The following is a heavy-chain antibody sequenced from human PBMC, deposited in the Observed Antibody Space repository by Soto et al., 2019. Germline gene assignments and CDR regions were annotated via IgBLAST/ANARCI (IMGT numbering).Heavy chain of an antibody. D-gene: IGHD5-12*01. J-gene: IGHJ4*02. Sequence: PGGPQRLSYTGSGLNIRAYGMSWVRHGPGKGLEWVAMINRGSSGTYYADSVKGRFTISRDNSKNSLYLQMNSLRPEDTALYFCAXDVARYSGSWETLDSWGQGTLVTVSS. CDR3: AXDVARYSGSWETLDS. V-gene: IGHV3-43*02. CDR1: GLNIRAYG. CDR2: INRGSSGT.